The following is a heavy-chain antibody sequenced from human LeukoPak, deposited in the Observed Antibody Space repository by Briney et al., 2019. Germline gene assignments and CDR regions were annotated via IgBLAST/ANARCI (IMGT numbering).Heavy chain of an antibody. D-gene: IGHD4-23*01. CDR2: ITSGSGYI. V-gene: IGHV3-21*01. Sequence: GGSLRLPCAASGFTFSTYTMNWVRQTPGKGLEWVSSITSGSGYIYYADSVKGRFTVSRDNAKNSLYLQMNSLRAEDTAVYYCARDSATVVIRSNWFDPWGQGTLVTVSS. CDR1: GFTFSTYT. J-gene: IGHJ5*02. CDR3: ARDSATVVIRSNWFDP.